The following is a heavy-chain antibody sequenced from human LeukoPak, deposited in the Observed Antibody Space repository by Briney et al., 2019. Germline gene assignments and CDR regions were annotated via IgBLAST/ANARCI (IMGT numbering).Heavy chain of an antibody. CDR1: GFTFSMYS. J-gene: IGHJ4*02. CDR3: ARDYYDTT. CDR2: ISYSGSYI. D-gene: IGHD3-22*01. V-gene: IGHV3-21*06. Sequence: GGSLRLSCAASGFTFSMYSMNWVRQAPGKGLEWVSSISYSGSYIYYADSVKGRFTISRDNAKNSLYLQMSSLRAEDTAVYYCARDYYDTTGGQGTLVTVSS.